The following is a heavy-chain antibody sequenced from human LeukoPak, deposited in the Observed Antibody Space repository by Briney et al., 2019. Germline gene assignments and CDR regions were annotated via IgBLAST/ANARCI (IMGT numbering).Heavy chain of an antibody. V-gene: IGHV1-2*04. CDR3: ARSEMATMTINFDY. Sequence: ASVKVSCKASGYTFTGYYMHWVRRAPGQGLEWMGWINPNSGGTNYAQKFQGWVTMTRDTSISTAYMELSRLRSDDTAVYYCARSEMATMTINFDYWGQGTLVTVSS. J-gene: IGHJ4*02. CDR1: GYTFTGYY. D-gene: IGHD5-24*01. CDR2: INPNSGGT.